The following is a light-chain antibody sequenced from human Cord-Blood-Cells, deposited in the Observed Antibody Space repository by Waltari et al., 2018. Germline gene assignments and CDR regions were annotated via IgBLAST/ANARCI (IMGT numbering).Light chain of an antibody. J-gene: IGKJ3*01. Sequence: EIVLTQSPGTLSLSPGERASLCCRASQRVSSSYLAWYQQKPGQPPRLLIYGASSRATGIPDRFSGSGSGTDFTHTISRLEREDSAVYYCQQYGRSPFTFGPGTKVDIK. V-gene: IGKV3-20*01. CDR3: QQYGRSPFT. CDR1: QRVSSSY. CDR2: GAS.